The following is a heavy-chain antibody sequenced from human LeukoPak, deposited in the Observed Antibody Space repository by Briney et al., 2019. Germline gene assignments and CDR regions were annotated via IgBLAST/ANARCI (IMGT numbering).Heavy chain of an antibody. D-gene: IGHD3-16*01. Sequence: ASVTVSCKASGYNLNTYHMHWVRQAPGQGLEWMGIITSTGTTTICAQKFQGRVTMTRDTSTSTVYMDLSSLRSDDTAVYYCATEYVRTHYFDWWGQGTLVTLSS. V-gene: IGHV1-46*02. CDR3: ATEYVRTHYFDW. J-gene: IGHJ4*02. CDR2: ITSTGTTT. CDR1: GYNLNTYH.